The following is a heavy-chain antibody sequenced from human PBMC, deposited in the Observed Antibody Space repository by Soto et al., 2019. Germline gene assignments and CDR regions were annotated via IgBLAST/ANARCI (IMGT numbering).Heavy chain of an antibody. D-gene: IGHD3-3*01. CDR1: GFTFSSYA. Sequence: GGSLRLSCAASGFTFSSYAMSWVRQAPGKGLEWVSAISGSGGSTYYADSVKGRFTISRDNSKNTLYLQMNSLRAEDTAVYYCAKERTRSGYYDDYYYYGMDVWGQGTTVTVSS. CDR2: ISGSGGST. J-gene: IGHJ6*02. CDR3: AKERTRSGYYDDYYYYGMDV. V-gene: IGHV3-23*01.